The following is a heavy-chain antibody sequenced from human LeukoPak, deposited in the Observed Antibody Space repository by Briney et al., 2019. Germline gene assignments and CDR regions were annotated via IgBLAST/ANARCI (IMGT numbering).Heavy chain of an antibody. CDR3: ARDRTELGIVHDY. CDR2: IKQDGSEK. V-gene: IGHV3-7*01. J-gene: IGHJ4*02. CDR1: GFTFSSYW. Sequence: PGGSLRLSCAASGFTFSSYWMSWVRQAPGKGLEWVANIKQDGSEKYYVDSVKGRFTISRDNAKNSLYLQMNSLRAEDTAVYYCARDRTELGIVHDYWGQGTLVTVSS. D-gene: IGHD7-27*01.